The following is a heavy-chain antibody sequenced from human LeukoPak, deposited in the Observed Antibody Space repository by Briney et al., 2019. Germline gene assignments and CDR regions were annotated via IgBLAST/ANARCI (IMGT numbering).Heavy chain of an antibody. Sequence: GGSLRLSCAASGFTFSSYSMNWVRQAPGKGLERVSSISSSSSCIYYADSVKGRFTISRDNAKNSLYLQMNSLRAEDTAVYYCARDLFFEYYYDSSGQGIWGQGTMVTVSS. CDR2: ISSSSSCI. D-gene: IGHD3-22*01. CDR1: GFTFSSYS. CDR3: ARDLFFEYYYDSSGQGI. J-gene: IGHJ3*02. V-gene: IGHV3-21*01.